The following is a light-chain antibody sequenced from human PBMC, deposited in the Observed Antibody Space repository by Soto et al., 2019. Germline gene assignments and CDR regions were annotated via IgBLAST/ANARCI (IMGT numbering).Light chain of an antibody. V-gene: IGLV2-14*01. CDR1: SSDVGYYNY. CDR2: EVS. J-gene: IGLJ3*02. Sequence: QSALTQPASVSGSPGQSITISCTGTSSDVGYYNYVSWYQQHPGKAPKLMIYEVSNQPSGVSNRFSGSKSGNTASLTISGLQAEDEADYYCSSYTTSTTPWVFGGGTKLTVL. CDR3: SSYTTSTTPWV.